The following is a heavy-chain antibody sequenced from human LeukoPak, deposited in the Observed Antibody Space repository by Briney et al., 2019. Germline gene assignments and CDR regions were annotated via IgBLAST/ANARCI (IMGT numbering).Heavy chain of an antibody. CDR3: ARGYPGDY. CDR1: GGPISSGSYY. J-gene: IGHJ4*02. Sequence: SETLSLTCTVSGGPISSGSYYWSWIRQPAGKGLEWIGRIYTSGSTNYNPSLKSRVTISVDTSKNQFSLKLSSVTAADTAVYYCARGYPGDYWGQGTLVTVSS. V-gene: IGHV4-61*02. D-gene: IGHD2-15*01. CDR2: IYTSGST.